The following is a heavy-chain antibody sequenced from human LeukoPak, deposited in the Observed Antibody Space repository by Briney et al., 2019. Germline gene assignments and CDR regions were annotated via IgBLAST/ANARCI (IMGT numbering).Heavy chain of an antibody. D-gene: IGHD2-21*02. J-gene: IGHJ4*02. V-gene: IGHV4-59*01. CDR3: ARYHCTAGDCNHLDK. Sequence: SETLSLTCSVSGGSISGYYWSWIRQPPGKELDWIGSLFSSGSTWYSPSLKSRVSFSLDTSKNQFSLQLKSVTPADTAVYYCARYHCTAGDCNHLDKWGRGTLVTVSS. CDR1: GGSISGYY. CDR2: LFSSGST.